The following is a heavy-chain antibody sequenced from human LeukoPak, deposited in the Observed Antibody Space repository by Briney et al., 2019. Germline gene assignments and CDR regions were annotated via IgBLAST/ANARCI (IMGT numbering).Heavy chain of an antibody. CDR2: IIPILGIA. D-gene: IGHD2-21*01. V-gene: IGHV1-69*04. CDR3: ARVAGEGESSTGDYFDY. Sequence: SVKVSCKASGGTFSSYAISWVRQAPGQGLEWMGRIIPILGIANYAQKFQGRVTITADKSTSTAYMELSSLRSEDTAVYYCARVAGEGESSTGDYFDYRGQGTLVTVSS. J-gene: IGHJ4*02. CDR1: GGTFSSYA.